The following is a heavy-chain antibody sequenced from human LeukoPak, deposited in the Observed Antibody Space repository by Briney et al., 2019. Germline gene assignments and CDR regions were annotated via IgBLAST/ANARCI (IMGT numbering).Heavy chain of an antibody. CDR2: LYYSGDT. V-gene: IGHV4-39*07. CDR3: VARQVDWASVDY. D-gene: IGHD3-9*01. CDR1: GGSIKSSTFY. J-gene: IGHJ4*02. Sequence: SETLSLTCTVSGGSIKSSTFYWGWIRQSPGKTLEWIGSLYYSGDTYYNPSLKSRVTISVDTSKNQFSLKLRSPTAADTAVYYYVARQVDWASVDYWGQGTLVTVSS.